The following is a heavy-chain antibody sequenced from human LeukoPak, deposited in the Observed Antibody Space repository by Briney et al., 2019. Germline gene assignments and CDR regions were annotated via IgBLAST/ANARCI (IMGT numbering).Heavy chain of an antibody. V-gene: IGHV1-8*01. CDR2: MNPNSGNT. CDR3: ARLYCGSTSCYADY. CDR1: GYTFTSYD. Sequence: ASVKVSCKASGYTFTSYDINWVRQATGQGLEWMGWMNPNSGNTGHAQKFQGRVTMTRNTSISTAYMELSSLRSEDTAVYYCARLYCGSTSCYADYWGQGTLVTVSS. D-gene: IGHD2-2*01. J-gene: IGHJ4*02.